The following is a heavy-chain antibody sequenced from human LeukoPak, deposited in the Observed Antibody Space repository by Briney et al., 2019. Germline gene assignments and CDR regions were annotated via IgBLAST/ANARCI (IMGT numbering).Heavy chain of an antibody. D-gene: IGHD3-22*01. CDR1: GYTFTSYG. CDR2: ISAYNGNT. J-gene: IGHJ4*02. Sequence: ASVKVSCKASGYTFTSYGISWVRQAPGQGLEWMGWISAYNGNTNYAQKLQGRVTMTTDTSTSTAYMELRSLRSDDTAVYYCARRGYYYDSSGYYTFDYWGQGTLVTVSS. CDR3: ARRGYYYDSSGYYTFDY. V-gene: IGHV1-18*01.